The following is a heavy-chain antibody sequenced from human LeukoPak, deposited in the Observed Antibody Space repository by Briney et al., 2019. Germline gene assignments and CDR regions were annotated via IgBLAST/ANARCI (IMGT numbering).Heavy chain of an antibody. Sequence: GGSLRLSCAASGFTVSSDYMNWVRQAPGKGLEWVSVVYSGGTTYFADSVKGRFSISRDNSKNTLYLQVNGLRTEDTAVYYCAKDRLLNCRGDCYIFDYWGQGTVVTVSS. J-gene: IGHJ4*02. CDR3: AKDRLLNCRGDCYIFDY. D-gene: IGHD2-21*02. V-gene: IGHV3-53*01. CDR1: GFTVSSDY. CDR2: VYSGGTT.